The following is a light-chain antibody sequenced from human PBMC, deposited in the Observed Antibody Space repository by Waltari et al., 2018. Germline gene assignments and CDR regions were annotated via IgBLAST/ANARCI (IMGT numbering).Light chain of an antibody. V-gene: IGKV1-5*03. CDR3: QQYKSYPYT. J-gene: IGKJ2*01. CDR1: QSISRW. Sequence: DIQMTQSPSTLSASVGDRVTITCRASQSISRWLDWYQQKPGRAPNLLIYKASSLGSGVPSRFSGSGSGTEFTLTISSLQPDDFATYYCQQYKSYPYTFGQGTPLEI. CDR2: KAS.